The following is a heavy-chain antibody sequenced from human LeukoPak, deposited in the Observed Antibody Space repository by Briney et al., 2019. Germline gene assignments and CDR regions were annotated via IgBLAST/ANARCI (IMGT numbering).Heavy chain of an antibody. D-gene: IGHD3-10*01. CDR2: IKSKTDGGTT. CDR1: GSTFSNAW. J-gene: IGHJ4*02. Sequence: PGGSLRLSCAASGSTFSNAWMSWVRQAPGKGLEWVGRIKSKTDGGTTDYAAPVKGRFTISRDDSKNTLYLQMNSLKTEDTAVYYCTTLPAVLYGSGSYISPLDYWGQGTLVTVSS. CDR3: TTLPAVLYGSGSYISPLDY. V-gene: IGHV3-15*01.